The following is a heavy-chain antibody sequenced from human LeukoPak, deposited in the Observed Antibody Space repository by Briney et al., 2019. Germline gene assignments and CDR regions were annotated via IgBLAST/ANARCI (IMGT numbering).Heavy chain of an antibody. V-gene: IGHV4-31*03. Sequence: SQTLSLTCTVSGGSISSSGYYWSWIRQHPGKGLEWIGYIYYSGSTYYNPSLKSRVTISVDTSKNQFSLKLSSVTAADTAVYYCARDSTTEFDYWGQGNPGHRLL. CDR3: ARDSTTEFDY. CDR1: GGSISSSGYY. CDR2: IYYSGST. J-gene: IGHJ4*02. D-gene: IGHD2/OR15-2a*01.